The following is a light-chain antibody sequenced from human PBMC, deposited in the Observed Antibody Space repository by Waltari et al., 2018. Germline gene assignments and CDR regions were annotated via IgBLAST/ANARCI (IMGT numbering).Light chain of an antibody. Sequence: DIVMTQSPDPLAVSLGERATINCHSSQGVLYHSTNHTSLAWYQQKPGHPPELLIYWASTRQAGVPDRFSGSGSGTDFTLTISSLQAEDVAVYYCQQYYNTQWTFGQGTKVEIK. CDR3: QQYYNTQWT. CDR2: WAS. CDR1: QGVLYHSTNHTS. J-gene: IGKJ1*01. V-gene: IGKV4-1*01.